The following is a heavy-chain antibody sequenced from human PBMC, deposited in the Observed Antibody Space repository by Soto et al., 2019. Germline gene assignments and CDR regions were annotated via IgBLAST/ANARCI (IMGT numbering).Heavy chain of an antibody. CDR2: IYYSGST. J-gene: IGHJ4*02. Sequence: TLSLTCTVSGGSISSSSYYWGWIRQPPGKGLEWIGSIYYSGSTYYNPSLKSRVTISVDTSKNQFSLKLSSVTAADTAVYYCARHNARNYCSSTRCYVRRLYRNFLDYWGQGTPVTVSA. CDR1: GGSISSSSYY. CDR3: ARHNARNYCSSTRCYVRRLYRNFLDY. D-gene: IGHD2-2*01. V-gene: IGHV4-39*01.